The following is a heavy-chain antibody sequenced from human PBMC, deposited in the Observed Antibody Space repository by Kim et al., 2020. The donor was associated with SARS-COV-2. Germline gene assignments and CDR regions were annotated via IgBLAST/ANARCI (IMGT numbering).Heavy chain of an antibody. Sequence: GGSLRLSCAASGVAFSNYAMSWVRQAPGKGLEWVSAVSGSGDKTYYADSVKGRFSISRDNSKSTLYLHMNSLRAGDTAIYYCALKGSFGSGYGGQGTLVTVP. CDR2: VSGSGDKT. J-gene: IGHJ4*02. CDR1: GVAFSNYA. CDR3: ALKGSFGSGY. D-gene: IGHD3-3*01. V-gene: IGHV3-23*01.